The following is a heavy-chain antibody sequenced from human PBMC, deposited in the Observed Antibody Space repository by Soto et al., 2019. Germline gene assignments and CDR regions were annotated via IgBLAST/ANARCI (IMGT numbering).Heavy chain of an antibody. J-gene: IGHJ5*02. V-gene: IGHV3-74*01. CDR2: INSDGSST. CDR3: ARGIKYCSGGSCQNWFDP. Sequence: EVQLVESGGGLVQPGGYLRLYCAASGFTFSSYWMHWVRQAPGKGLVWVSRINSDGSSTSYADSVKGRFTISRDNAKNKLYLQMNSLRAEDTAVYYCARGIKYCSGGSCQNWFDPWGQGTLVTVSS. D-gene: IGHD2-15*01. CDR1: GFTFSSYW.